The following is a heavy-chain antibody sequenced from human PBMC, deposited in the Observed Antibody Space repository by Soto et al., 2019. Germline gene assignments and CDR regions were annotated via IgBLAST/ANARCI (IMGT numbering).Heavy chain of an antibody. CDR1: GFTFSSHG. Sequence: GWSLRLSCAASGFTFSSHGMHWVRQAPGKGLEWVAVIPYDGSTTYYAGSVKGRFTISRDNSKNTLYLQMNSLRTEDSAVYYCANDVDNTWSLGHGMDVWGQGTTVTVSS. CDR3: ANDVDNTWSLGHGMDV. CDR2: IPYDGSTT. D-gene: IGHD5-12*01. J-gene: IGHJ6*02. V-gene: IGHV3-30*18.